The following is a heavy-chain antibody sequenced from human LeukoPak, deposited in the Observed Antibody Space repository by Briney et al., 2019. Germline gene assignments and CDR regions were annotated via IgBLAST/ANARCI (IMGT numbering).Heavy chain of an antibody. CDR1: GYTFTSYY. J-gene: IGHJ3*02. Sequence: GASVKVSCKASGYTFTSYYMHWVRQAPGQGLEWMGIINPSGGSTSYAQKFQGRVTMTRDTSTSTVYMELSSLGSEDTAVYYCARNYGHDAFDIWGQGTMVTVSS. V-gene: IGHV1-46*01. CDR2: INPSGGST. CDR3: ARNYGHDAFDI. D-gene: IGHD1-7*01.